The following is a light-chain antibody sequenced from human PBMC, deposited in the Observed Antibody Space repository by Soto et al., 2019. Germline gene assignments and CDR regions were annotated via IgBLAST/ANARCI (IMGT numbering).Light chain of an antibody. Sequence: EIVLTQSPGTLSLSPWERATRSCRASQSVRSGYFAWYQQKPGQAPRLLIVGASSRATGIPDRFSGGGSGTDFTLTIIRLDPEDFALYYCHQYDNSPLTFGGGTKVEIK. CDR2: GAS. J-gene: IGKJ4*01. CDR1: QSVRSGY. CDR3: HQYDNSPLT. V-gene: IGKV3-20*01.